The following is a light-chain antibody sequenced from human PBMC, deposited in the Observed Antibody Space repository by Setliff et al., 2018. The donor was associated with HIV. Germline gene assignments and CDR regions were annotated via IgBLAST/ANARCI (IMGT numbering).Light chain of an antibody. CDR1: SRDVGGYNY. CDR3: SSYTIRNTLL. Sequence: QSVLTQPASVSGSPGQSITISCTGTSRDVGGYNYVSWYQQHPGKAPKLIIYEVRNRPSGVSNRFSGSKSGNTASLTISGLQPEDEADYYCSSYTIRNTLLFGTGTKGTVL. CDR2: EVR. V-gene: IGLV2-14*01. J-gene: IGLJ1*01.